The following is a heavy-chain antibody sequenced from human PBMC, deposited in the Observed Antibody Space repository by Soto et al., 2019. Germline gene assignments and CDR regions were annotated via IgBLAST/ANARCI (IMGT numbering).Heavy chain of an antibody. CDR1: EGTFYSYT. V-gene: IGHV1-69*02. J-gene: IGHJ4*02. D-gene: IGHD3-10*01. Sequence: VELEQSGAEVKKTGSSVKVSCTASEGTFYSYTLNWVRQAPGERPEWVGRVNPIVGMSTSASKFQGRVTLTADKSTSKAYMDLTGLKSDDTAVYYCVTSYGSGSIHLDSWGQGTLVTVSS. CDR3: VTSYGSGSIHLDS. CDR2: VNPIVGMS.